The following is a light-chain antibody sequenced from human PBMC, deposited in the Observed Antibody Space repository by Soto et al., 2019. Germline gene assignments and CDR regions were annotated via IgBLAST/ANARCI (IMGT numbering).Light chain of an antibody. CDR1: SSDVGGYNY. CDR2: EVS. CDR3: SSYTRSTTSCV. J-gene: IGLJ1*01. Sequence: QSALTQAASVSGSPGQSITISCTGTSSDVGGYNYVSWYQQHPGKAPKLMIYEVSNRPSRVSNRFSGSKSGNTASLTISGLQAEDEADYYCSSYTRSTTSCVFGTGTKVTVL. V-gene: IGLV2-14*01.